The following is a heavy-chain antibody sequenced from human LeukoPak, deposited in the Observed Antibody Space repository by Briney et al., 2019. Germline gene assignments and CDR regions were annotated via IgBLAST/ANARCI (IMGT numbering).Heavy chain of an antibody. Sequence: GRSLRLSCAASGFTFSSYGMHWVRQAPGKGLEWVAVIWYDGSNKYYADSVKGRFTISRDNANNVLYLQMNSLRAEDTAVYYCARDPTYYLRYGYFDSWGQGTLVTVSS. CDR1: GFTFSSYG. D-gene: IGHD1-26*01. CDR2: IWYDGSNK. V-gene: IGHV3-33*01. J-gene: IGHJ4*02. CDR3: ARDPTYYLRYGYFDS.